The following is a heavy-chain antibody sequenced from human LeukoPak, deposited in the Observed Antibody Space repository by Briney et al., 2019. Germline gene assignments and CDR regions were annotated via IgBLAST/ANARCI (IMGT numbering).Heavy chain of an antibody. Sequence: SETLSLTCAVYGGSFSGYYWSWIRQPPGKGLEWIGEINHGGSTNYNPSLKSRVTISVDTSKNQFSLKLSSVTAADTAVYYCARGPPLITMIVVVRDAFDIWGQGTLVTVSS. CDR3: ARGPPLITMIVVVRDAFDI. J-gene: IGHJ3*02. CDR2: INHGGST. CDR1: GGSFSGYY. D-gene: IGHD3-22*01. V-gene: IGHV4-34*01.